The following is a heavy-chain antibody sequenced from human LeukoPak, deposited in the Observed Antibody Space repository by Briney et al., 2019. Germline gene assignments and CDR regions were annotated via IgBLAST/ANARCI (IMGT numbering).Heavy chain of an antibody. CDR3: AKAAHYCSGGSCLDY. D-gene: IGHD2-15*01. J-gene: IGHJ4*02. Sequence: RGSLRLSCAASGFTFSSYGMHWVRQAPGKGLEWVAVISYDGSNKYYADSVKGRFTISRDNSKNTLYLQMNSLRAEDTAVYYRAKAAHYCSGGSCLDYWGQGTLVTVSS. CDR2: ISYDGSNK. V-gene: IGHV3-30*18. CDR1: GFTFSSYG.